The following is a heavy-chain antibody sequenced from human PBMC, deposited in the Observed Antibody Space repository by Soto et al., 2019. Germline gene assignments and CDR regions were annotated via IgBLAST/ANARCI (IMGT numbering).Heavy chain of an antibody. CDR1: GSTFSSYG. CDR2: ISYDGSNK. V-gene: IGHV3-30*18. D-gene: IGHD3-9*01. J-gene: IGHJ4*02. CDR3: AKDQEDYDILTGYCYD. Sequence: GGSLRLSCAASGSTFSSYGMHWVRQAPGKGLEWVAVISYDGSNKYYADSVKGRFTISRDNSKNTLYLQMNSLRAEDTAVYYCAKDQEDYDILTGYCYDWGQGTLVTVSS.